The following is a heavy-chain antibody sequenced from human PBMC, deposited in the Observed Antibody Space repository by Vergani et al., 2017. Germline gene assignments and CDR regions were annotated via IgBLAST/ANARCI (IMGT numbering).Heavy chain of an antibody. D-gene: IGHD3-3*01. CDR2: ISGSGGST. J-gene: IGHJ4*02. Sequence: EVQLLESGGGLVQPGGSLRLSCTASGFTFSSYAMSWVRQAPGKGLEWVSAISGSGGSTYYADSVKGRFTISRDNSKNTLYLQMNSLRAEDTAVYYCAKDLGVRFSAFDYWGQGTLVTVSS. CDR1: GFTFSSYA. CDR3: AKDLGVRFSAFDY. V-gene: IGHV3-23*01.